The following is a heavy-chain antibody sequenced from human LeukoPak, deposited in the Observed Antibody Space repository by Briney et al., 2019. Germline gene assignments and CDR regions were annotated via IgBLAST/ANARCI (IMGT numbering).Heavy chain of an antibody. CDR2: IYYSGST. J-gene: IGHJ6*03. D-gene: IGHD3-10*01. V-gene: IGHV4-39*07. Sequence: SETLSLTCTVSGGSISSSSYYWGWIRQPPGKGLEWLGSIYYSGSTYYNPSLKSRVTISVDTSKNQFSLKLSSVTAADTAVYYCARRSHGSGSYSYYYYYYYMDVWGKGTTVTVSS. CDR1: GGSISSSSYY. CDR3: ARRSHGSGSYSYYYYYYYMDV.